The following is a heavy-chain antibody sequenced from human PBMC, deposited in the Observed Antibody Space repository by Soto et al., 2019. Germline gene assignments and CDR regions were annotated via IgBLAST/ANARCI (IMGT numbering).Heavy chain of an antibody. CDR3: ARFDGVQEYYYDSSGPDAFDI. Sequence: SETLSLTCAVSGGSISSGGYSWSWIRQPPGKGLEWIGYIYHSGSTYYNPSLKSRVTISVDRSKNQFSLKLSSVTAADTAVYYCARFDGVQEYYYDSSGPDAFDIWGQGTMVTVSS. V-gene: IGHV4-30-2*01. CDR1: GGSISSGGYS. CDR2: IYHSGST. D-gene: IGHD3-22*01. J-gene: IGHJ3*02.